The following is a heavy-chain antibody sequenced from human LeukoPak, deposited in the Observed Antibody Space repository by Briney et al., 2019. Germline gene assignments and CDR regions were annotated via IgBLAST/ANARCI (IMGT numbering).Heavy chain of an antibody. D-gene: IGHD6-25*01. CDR1: GYTFTNYD. CDR2: ISAYNRNT. V-gene: IGHV1-18*01. J-gene: IGHJ4*02. CDR3: ASAPWVAAGY. Sequence: ASVKVSCKSSGYTFTNYDINWVRQAPGQGLEWMGWISAYNRNTDSAQKFQGRVTMTTDTSTSTAYMELRSLTSDDTAVYYCASAPWVAAGYWGQGTLVTVSS.